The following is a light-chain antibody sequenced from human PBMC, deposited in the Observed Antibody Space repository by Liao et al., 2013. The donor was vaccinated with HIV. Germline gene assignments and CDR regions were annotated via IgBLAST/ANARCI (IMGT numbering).Light chain of an antibody. V-gene: IGLV3-1*01. Sequence: SYELTQPPSLSVSPGQTASITCSGDKLGNKYACWYQQKPGQSPVMVIYQDIKRPSGIPERFSGSNSGNTATLTISGTQPMDEADYYCLAWDSSTVVFGGGTKLTVL. CDR1: KLGNKY. CDR2: QDI. J-gene: IGLJ2*01. CDR3: LAWDSSTVV.